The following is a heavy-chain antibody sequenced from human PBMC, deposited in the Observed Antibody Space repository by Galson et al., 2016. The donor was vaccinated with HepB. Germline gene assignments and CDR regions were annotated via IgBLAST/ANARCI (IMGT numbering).Heavy chain of an antibody. J-gene: IGHJ4*02. CDR3: ARVSPSRDLWSREFYDY. CDR2: FYITGTT. CDR1: GASVTDYY. Sequence: SETLSLTCAVSGASVTDYYWSWIRQPAGKGLEWVGRFYITGTTNYNPSLRSRVAMSVETSANLFSLKLVSVTAADTAIYYCARVSPSRDLWSREFYDYWGQGALVTVSS. V-gene: IGHV4-4*07. D-gene: IGHD3-10*01.